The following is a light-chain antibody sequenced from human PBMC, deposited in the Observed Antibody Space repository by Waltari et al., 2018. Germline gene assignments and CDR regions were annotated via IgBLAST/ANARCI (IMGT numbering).Light chain of an antibody. CDR2: RNN. Sequence: QSVLTQPPSASGTPGQRVSMSCSGSSSTIGRSPVSGYQQVPGTAPKLLIYRNNQRPSGVPDRFSGSKSGTSASLAISGLRSEDEADYYCAAWDDSLSGRFFGSGTKVTVL. J-gene: IGLJ1*01. V-gene: IGLV1-47*01. CDR3: AAWDDSLSGRF. CDR1: SSTIGRSP.